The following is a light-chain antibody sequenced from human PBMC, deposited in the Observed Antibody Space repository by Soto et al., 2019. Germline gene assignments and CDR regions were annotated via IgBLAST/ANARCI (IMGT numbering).Light chain of an antibody. V-gene: IGKV1-16*01. J-gene: IGKJ5*01. CDR3: QQYKSWPIT. CDR1: QGISNS. Sequence: DIQMTQSPSSLSVSVGDRVTITCRASQGISNSLAWFQQKPGKAPESLMYAVSSLQSGVPSRFRGSGSGTEFTLTINGLQSEDFAIYFCQQYKSWPITFGQGTRLEIK. CDR2: AVS.